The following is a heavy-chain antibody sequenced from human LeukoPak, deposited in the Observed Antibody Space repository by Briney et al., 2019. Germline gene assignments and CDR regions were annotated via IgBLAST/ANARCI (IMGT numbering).Heavy chain of an antibody. J-gene: IGHJ4*02. CDR3: ASSYDSSGYLFDY. Sequence: GGSLRLSCAASGFTFDDYGMSWVRRAPGKGLEWVSGINWNGGRTGYADSVKGRFTISRDNAKNSLYLQMNSLRAEDTALYYCASSYDSSGYLFDYWGQGTLVTVSS. D-gene: IGHD3-22*01. CDR1: GFTFDDYG. CDR2: INWNGGRT. V-gene: IGHV3-20*04.